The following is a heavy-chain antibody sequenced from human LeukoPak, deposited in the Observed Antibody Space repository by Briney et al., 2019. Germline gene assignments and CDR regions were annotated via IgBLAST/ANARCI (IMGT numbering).Heavy chain of an antibody. CDR1: GFTFSSYA. CDR3: ARALETWAFDY. V-gene: IGHV3-30*10. J-gene: IGHJ4*02. Sequence: HAGGSLRLSCAASGFTFSSYAMHWVRQAPGKGLEWVAVISHDGNHKYYTDSVKGRFTISRDNSKNSLYLQMSSLTPEDSAVYFCARALETWAFDYWGQGTLVTVSS. CDR2: ISHDGNHK.